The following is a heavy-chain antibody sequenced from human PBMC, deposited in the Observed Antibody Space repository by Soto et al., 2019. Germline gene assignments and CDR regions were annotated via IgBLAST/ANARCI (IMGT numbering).Heavy chain of an antibody. J-gene: IGHJ5*02. Sequence: ATLSLTCTVSGGSISSFYWSWIRQPPGKGLEYIGYIHYSGSTNYSPSLKSRVTISLDTSKNHFSLKLTSVTPADTAVYYCARHLTGLDTWGQGTLVTVSS. CDR1: GGSISSFY. CDR3: ARHLTGLDT. CDR2: IHYSGST. V-gene: IGHV4-59*08.